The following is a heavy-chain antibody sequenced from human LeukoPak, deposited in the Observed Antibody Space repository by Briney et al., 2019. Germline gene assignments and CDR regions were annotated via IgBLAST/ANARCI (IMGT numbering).Heavy chain of an antibody. CDR1: GFPFSIYA. J-gene: IGHJ3*01. D-gene: IGHD1-14*01. V-gene: IGHV3-23*01. CDR2: ITDSGDST. Sequence: GGSLRLSCAASGFPFSIYAMNWVRQAPGKGLEWVSTITDSGDSTYSADSVKGRFTISRDNSKHTPYLQMKSLSAETAAVYYGAKSGIGFFDVFDLWGQGTMVTVSS. CDR3: AKSGIGFFDVFDL.